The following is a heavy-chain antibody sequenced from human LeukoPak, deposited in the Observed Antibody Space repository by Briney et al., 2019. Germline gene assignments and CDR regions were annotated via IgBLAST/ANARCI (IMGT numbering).Heavy chain of an antibody. D-gene: IGHD3-3*01. V-gene: IGHV4-30-4*01. Sequence: SQTLSLTCTVSGGSISSGDYYWSWVRQPPGKGLEWIGNIFYTGRTESNPSLRSRLTMSVDTSMNQFSLKLTSVTAADTAVYYCAKGEVTIFGEFIDNYHYYGMDVWGQGTTVTVSS. J-gene: IGHJ6*02. CDR1: GGSISSGDYY. CDR2: IFYTGRT. CDR3: AKGEVTIFGEFIDNYHYYGMDV.